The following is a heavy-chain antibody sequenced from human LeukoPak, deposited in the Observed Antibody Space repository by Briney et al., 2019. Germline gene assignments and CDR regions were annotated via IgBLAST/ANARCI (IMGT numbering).Heavy chain of an antibody. CDR3: ARSSSKLYYYYGMDV. J-gene: IGHJ6*02. CDR1: GFTFSSYS. Sequence: GGSLRLSCAASGFTFSSYSMNWVRRAPGKGLEWVSYISSSSSTIYYADSVKGRFTISRDNAKNSLYLQMNSLRAEDTAVYYCARSSSKLYYYYGMDVWGQGTTVTVSS. V-gene: IGHV3-48*04. CDR2: ISSSSSTI.